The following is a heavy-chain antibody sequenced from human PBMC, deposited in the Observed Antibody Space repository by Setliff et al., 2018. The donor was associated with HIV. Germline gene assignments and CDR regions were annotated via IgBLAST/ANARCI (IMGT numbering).Heavy chain of an antibody. D-gene: IGHD3-10*01. CDR1: GYSLTKYA. CDR2: INANKGNT. CDR3: ARDKTSRYYYTGSAYSDYFDF. V-gene: IGHV1-3*01. Sequence: ASVKVSCKASGYSLTKYALHWVRQAPGQRLEWMGWINANKGNTKYSQKFQGRVTITWDTSASAAYMELSSLRSEDTAVYYCARDKTSRYYYTGSAYSDYFDFWGQGTLCTVSS. J-gene: IGHJ4*02.